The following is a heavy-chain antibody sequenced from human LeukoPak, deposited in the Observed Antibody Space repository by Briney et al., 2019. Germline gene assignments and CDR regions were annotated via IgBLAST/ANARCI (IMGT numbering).Heavy chain of an antibody. J-gene: IGHJ4*02. D-gene: IGHD2-21*01. CDR2: IYYSGST. CDR1: GVSISSSSYY. Sequence: PSETLSLTCTVSGVSISSSSYYWGWIRQPPGKGLEWIGSIYYSGSTYYNPPLESRVTVSLDKSKSQFSLNLTSVTAADTAVYFCTRTNRDWVPSDYWGQGTLVTVSS. CDR3: TRTNRDWVPSDY. V-gene: IGHV4-39*07.